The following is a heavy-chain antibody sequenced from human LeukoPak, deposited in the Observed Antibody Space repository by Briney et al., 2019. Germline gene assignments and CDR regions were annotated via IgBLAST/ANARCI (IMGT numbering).Heavy chain of an antibody. D-gene: IGHD3-10*01. V-gene: IGHV3-23*01. CDR2: IRGSGEIT. J-gene: IGHJ4*02. Sequence: PGRSVSPLCAPAGSRSSIYAVGWVRQHPRMRREWVSSIRGSGEITYYADSLEGRFTISRDNSKNTLYLQMNSLRAEDTALYYCAKFFLPYLAGGTGSRWGQGTLVTVSS. CDR1: GSRSSIYA. CDR3: AKFFLPYLAGGTGSR.